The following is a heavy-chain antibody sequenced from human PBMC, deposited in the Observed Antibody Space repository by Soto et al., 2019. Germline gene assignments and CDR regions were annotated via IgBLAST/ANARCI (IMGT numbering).Heavy chain of an antibody. J-gene: IGHJ4*02. CDR3: ARGRGYSSSSNLYFDY. CDR2: TYYRSKWYN. Sequence: QSPTLSLTCAISGDSVSSNSAAWNWIRQSPSRGLEWLGRTYYRSKWYNDYAVSVKSRITINPDTSKNQFSLQLNSVTPEDTAVYYCARGRGYSSSSNLYFDYWGQGTLVTVSS. V-gene: IGHV6-1*01. D-gene: IGHD6-6*01. CDR1: GDSVSSNSAA.